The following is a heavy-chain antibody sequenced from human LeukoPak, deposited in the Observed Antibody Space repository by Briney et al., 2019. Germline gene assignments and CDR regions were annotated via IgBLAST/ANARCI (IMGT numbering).Heavy chain of an antibody. CDR3: ARELADYDSSGYGY. D-gene: IGHD3-22*01. CDR1: GYTFTSYG. CDR2: ISAYNGNT. V-gene: IGHV1-18*01. J-gene: IGHJ4*02. Sequence: ASEKVSCKASGYTFTSYGISWVRQAPGQGLEWMGWISAYNGNTNYAQKLQGRVTMTTDTSTSTAYMELRSLRSDDTAVYYCARELADYDSSGYGYWGQGTLVTVSS.